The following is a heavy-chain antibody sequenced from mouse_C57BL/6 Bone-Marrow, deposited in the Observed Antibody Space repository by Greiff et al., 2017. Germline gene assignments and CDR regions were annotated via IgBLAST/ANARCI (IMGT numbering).Heavy chain of an antibody. CDR2: ISSGSSTI. Sequence: EVKLMESGGGLVKPGGSLKLSCAASGFTFSDYGMHWVRQAPEKGLEWVAYISSGSSTIYYADTVKGRFTISRDNAKNTLFLQMTSLRSEDTAMYYCARGSLRRYFDVWGTGTTVTVSS. J-gene: IGHJ1*03. CDR3: ARGSLRRYFDV. CDR1: GFTFSDYG. D-gene: IGHD2-12*01. V-gene: IGHV5-17*01.